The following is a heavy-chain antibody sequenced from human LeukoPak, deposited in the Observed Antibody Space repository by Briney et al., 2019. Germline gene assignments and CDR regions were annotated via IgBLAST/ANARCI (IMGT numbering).Heavy chain of an antibody. V-gene: IGHV5-51*01. J-gene: IGHJ5*02. CDR2: IYPGDSDT. CDR3: ARLPYCGGDCFPNWFDP. Sequence: GESLKISCKGSGYRFSSDSIGWVRQMPGKGLEWMGVIYPGDSDTRYSPSFQGQVTISADKSINTAYLQLRSLKASDTALYYCARLPYCGGDCFPNWFDPWGQGTLVTVSS. D-gene: IGHD2-21*02. CDR1: GYRFSSDS.